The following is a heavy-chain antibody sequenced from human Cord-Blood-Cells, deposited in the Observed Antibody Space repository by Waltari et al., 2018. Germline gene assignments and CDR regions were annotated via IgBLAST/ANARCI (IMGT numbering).Heavy chain of an antibody. D-gene: IGHD6-13*01. CDR1: GFTFSSYE. CDR2: ISSSGSTI. V-gene: IGHV3-48*03. CDR3: AREGAYSSSWYVGGEGWFDP. Sequence: EVQLVESGGGLVQPGGSLRLSCAASGFTFSSYEMNWVRQAHGKGLEWVSYISSSGSTIYYADSVKGRFTISRDNAKNSLYLQMNSLRAEDTAVYYCAREGAYSSSWYVGGEGWFDPWGQGTLVTVSS. J-gene: IGHJ5*02.